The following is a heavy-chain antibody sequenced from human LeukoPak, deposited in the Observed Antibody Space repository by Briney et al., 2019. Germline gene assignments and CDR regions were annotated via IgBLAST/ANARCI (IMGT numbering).Heavy chain of an antibody. Sequence: PGGSLRLSCAASGFTFDDYAMHWVRQAPGKGLEWVSGIGWNSGSIGYADSVKGRFTISRDNAKNSLYLQTNSLRAEDTALYYCAKDRADSSGYYYDYWDQGTLVTVSS. CDR3: AKDRADSSGYYYDY. CDR2: IGWNSGSI. J-gene: IGHJ4*02. V-gene: IGHV3-9*01. D-gene: IGHD3-22*01. CDR1: GFTFDDYA.